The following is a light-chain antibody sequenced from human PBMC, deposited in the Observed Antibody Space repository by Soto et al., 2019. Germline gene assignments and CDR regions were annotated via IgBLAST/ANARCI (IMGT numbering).Light chain of an antibody. CDR1: QSISSW. V-gene: IGKV1-5*03. J-gene: IGKJ3*01. CDR2: KAS. Sequence: DIQMTQSPSTLSASVGDRVTITCRASQSISSWLAWYQQKPGKAPKLLIYKASSLESEVPSRFRGSGSRTEFTLPISSLQPDDFATYYCPQAFTSGPGTKVDI. CDR3: PQAFT.